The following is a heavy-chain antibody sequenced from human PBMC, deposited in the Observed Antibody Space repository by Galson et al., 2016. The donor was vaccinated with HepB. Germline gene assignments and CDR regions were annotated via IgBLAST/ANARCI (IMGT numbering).Heavy chain of an antibody. CDR1: GYIFSGYY. D-gene: IGHD3-3*01. CDR2: INPNSGGT. J-gene: IGHJ4*02. CDR3: AGGSTYYYFWSRYYSGPDHFDY. Sequence: SVKVSCKASGYIFSGYYIHWVRQAPGQGLEWMGWINPNSGGTDYAQKLQGWVTMTRDTSTSTAYMELSRLRSDDPAVYYCAGGSTYYYFWSRYYSGPDHFDYWAQGTLFTVSS. V-gene: IGHV1-2*04.